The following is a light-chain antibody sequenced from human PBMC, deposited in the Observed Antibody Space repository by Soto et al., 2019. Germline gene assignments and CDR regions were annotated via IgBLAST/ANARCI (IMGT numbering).Light chain of an antibody. CDR2: EVS. CDR1: SSDFGGYNY. CDR3: SSYAGSNNLYV. J-gene: IGLJ1*01. V-gene: IGLV2-8*01. Sequence: QSVLTQPPSAPGSPGQSVTISCTGTSSDFGGYNYVSWYQQHPGKAPKLMIYEVSKRPSGVPDRFSGSKSGNTASLTVSGLQAEDEADYYCSSYAGSNNLYVFGTGTKVTVL.